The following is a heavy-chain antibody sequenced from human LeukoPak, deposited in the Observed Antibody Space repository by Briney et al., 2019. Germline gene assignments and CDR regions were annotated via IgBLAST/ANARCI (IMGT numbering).Heavy chain of an antibody. Sequence: GGSLRLSCAASGFTFSSYAMSWVRQAPGKGLEWVSAISGSGGSTYYADSVKGRLTISRDDSKNTLYLQMNSLRAEDTAVYYCAKDGARIVGATFDYWGQGTLVTVSS. CDR2: ISGSGGST. J-gene: IGHJ4*02. V-gene: IGHV3-23*01. CDR3: AKDGARIVGATFDY. D-gene: IGHD1-26*01. CDR1: GFTFSSYA.